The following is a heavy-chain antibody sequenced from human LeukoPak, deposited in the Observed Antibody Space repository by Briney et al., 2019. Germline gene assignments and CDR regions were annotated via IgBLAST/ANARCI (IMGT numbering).Heavy chain of an antibody. CDR3: ARYRYGSGSDY. CDR1: GGSISSYY. Sequence: SETLSLTCTVSGGSISSYYWSWIRQPPGKGLEWIGYIYYSGSTNYNPSLKSRVTISVGTSTNQISLNLGSVTAADTAVYFCARYRYGSGSDYWGQGTLVTVSS. J-gene: IGHJ4*02. V-gene: IGHV4-59*01. CDR2: IYYSGST. D-gene: IGHD5-18*01.